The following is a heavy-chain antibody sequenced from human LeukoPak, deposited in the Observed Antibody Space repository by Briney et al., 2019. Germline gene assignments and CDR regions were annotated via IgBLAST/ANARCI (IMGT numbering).Heavy chain of an antibody. J-gene: IGHJ4*02. CDR2: VDYSGGT. V-gene: IGHV4-59*12. CDR1: GGSSTNYY. CDR3: ARRGSAGSTWYHFDY. Sequence: SETLSLTCTVSGGSSTNYYWNWIRQPPGKELEWIGYVDYSGGTSYNPSLKRRGTIPVDTAKNQFSLRLTSVTAADTAAYYCARRGSAGSTWYHFDYWGKGTLVTVSS. D-gene: IGHD6-13*01.